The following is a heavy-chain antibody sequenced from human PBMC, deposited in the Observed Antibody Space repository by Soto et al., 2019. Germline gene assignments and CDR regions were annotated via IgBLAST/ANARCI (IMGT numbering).Heavy chain of an antibody. CDR1: GLTFSSYA. J-gene: IGHJ4*02. Sequence: GGSLRLSCAASGLTFSSYAMSWVRQAPGKGLEWVSSISSNGHNTYYADSVRGRFTISRDNSKKTLFLHLNGLTAEDTAVYYCVKYHLARPLDDNLGFDYWGQGTLVTVSS. CDR3: VKYHLARPLDDNLGFDY. CDR2: ISSNGHNT. V-gene: IGHV3-23*01. D-gene: IGHD1-1*01.